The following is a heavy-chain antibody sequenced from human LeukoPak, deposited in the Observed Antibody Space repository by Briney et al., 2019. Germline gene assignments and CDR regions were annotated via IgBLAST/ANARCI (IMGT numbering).Heavy chain of an antibody. V-gene: IGHV1-2*02. D-gene: IGHD3-3*01. CDR1: GYTFTGYY. Sequence: ASVKVSCKASGYTFTGYYMHWVRQAPGQGLEWMGWINPSSGGTNYAQKFQGRVTMTRDTSISTAYMELSRLRSDDMAVYYCARVKVWSGYPVDYWGQGTLVTVSS. J-gene: IGHJ4*02. CDR2: INPSSGGT. CDR3: ARVKVWSGYPVDY.